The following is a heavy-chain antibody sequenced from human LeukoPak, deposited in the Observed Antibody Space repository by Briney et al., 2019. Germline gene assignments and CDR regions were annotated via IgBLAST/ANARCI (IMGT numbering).Heavy chain of an antibody. CDR3: ARSSSSSWYGSDY. Sequence: SETLSLTCTVSGGSISSGDYYWSWIRQPPGKGLEWIGYIYYSGSTNYNPSLKSRVTISVDTSKNQFSLKLSSVTAADTAVYYCARSSSSSWYGSDYWGQGTLVTVSS. V-gene: IGHV4-61*08. J-gene: IGHJ4*02. D-gene: IGHD6-13*01. CDR2: IYYSGST. CDR1: GGSISSGDYY.